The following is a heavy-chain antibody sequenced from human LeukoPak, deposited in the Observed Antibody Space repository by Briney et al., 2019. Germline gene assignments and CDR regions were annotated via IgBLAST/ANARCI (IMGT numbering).Heavy chain of an antibody. V-gene: IGHV3-21*01. D-gene: IGHD2-15*01. CDR1: GFTFSSYS. CDR3: AREGYCSGGSCYVLDY. J-gene: IGHJ4*02. CDR2: ISSSSSYI. Sequence: SGGSLRLSCAASGFTFSSYSMNWVRQAPGKGLGWVSSISSSSSYIYYADSVKGRFTISRDNAKNSLYLQMNSLRAEDTAVYYCAREGYCSGGSCYVLDYWGQGTLVTVSS.